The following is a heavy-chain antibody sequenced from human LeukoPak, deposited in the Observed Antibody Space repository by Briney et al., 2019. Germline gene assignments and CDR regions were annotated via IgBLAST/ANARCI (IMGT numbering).Heavy chain of an antibody. J-gene: IGHJ3*01. D-gene: IGHD1-26*01. CDR2: IIGSGSEM. CDR1: GFTLNSYS. CDR3: AKVQSDIVGAMFFSFDV. V-gene: IGHV3-21*06. Sequence: GGSLRLSCGGYGFTLNSYSMNWVRQAPGKGLEWVASIIGSGSEMFYADSLKGRFTISRDNSKNSLYLQMNSLRVEDTAVYYCAKVQSDIVGAMFFSFDVWGQGTMVSVSS.